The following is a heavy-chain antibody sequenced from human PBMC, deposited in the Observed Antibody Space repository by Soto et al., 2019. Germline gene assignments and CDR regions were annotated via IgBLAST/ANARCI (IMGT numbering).Heavy chain of an antibody. CDR3: GKDYFGMTTLHYYGTDV. V-gene: IGHV3-30*18. D-gene: IGHD3-9*01. Sequence: GGSLRLSCAASGFTLSNYAIHWVRQAPGKGLEWVAVMSYDGSTQYYADSVRGRFTISRDNSKNTLFLEMNSLRAEDTAVYYCGKDYFGMTTLHYYGTDVWGQGTTVTVSS. CDR2: MSYDGSTQ. CDR1: GFTLSNYA. J-gene: IGHJ6*02.